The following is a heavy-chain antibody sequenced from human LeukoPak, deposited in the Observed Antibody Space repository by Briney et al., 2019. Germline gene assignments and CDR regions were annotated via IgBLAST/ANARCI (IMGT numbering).Heavy chain of an antibody. CDR1: GFTVSSNY. Sequence: ESGGSLRLSCAASGFTVSSNYMSWVRQAPGKGLEWVSVIYSGGSTYYADSVKGRFTISRDNSKNTLYLQMNSLRAEDTAVYYCAKGRGYSYGFDYWGQGTLVTVSS. CDR3: AKGRGYSYGFDY. CDR2: IYSGGST. D-gene: IGHD5-18*01. V-gene: IGHV3-53*01. J-gene: IGHJ4*02.